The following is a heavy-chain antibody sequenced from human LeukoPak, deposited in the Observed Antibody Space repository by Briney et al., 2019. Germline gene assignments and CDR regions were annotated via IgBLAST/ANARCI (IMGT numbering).Heavy chain of an antibody. CDR3: ARVTEAPYYFDY. J-gene: IGHJ4*02. Sequence: PGGSLRLSCAASGFTFSSYSVNWVRQAPGKGLEWVSSISSSSSYIYYADSVKGRFTIPRDNAKNSLYLQMNSLRAEDTAVYYCARVTEAPYYFDYWGQGTLVTVSS. V-gene: IGHV3-21*01. CDR1: GFTFSSYS. CDR2: ISSSSSYI.